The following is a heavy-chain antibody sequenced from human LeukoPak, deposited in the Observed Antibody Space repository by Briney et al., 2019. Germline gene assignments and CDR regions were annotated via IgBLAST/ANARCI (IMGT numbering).Heavy chain of an antibody. CDR2: ISSSSSYI. Sequence: GGSLRLSCAASGFTFSLYSMNWVRQAPGKGLEWVSSISSSSSYIYYADSVKGRFTISRDNAKNSLYLQMNSLRAEDTAVYYCAREGDYGDYVLDYWGQGTLVTVSS. CDR1: GFTFSLYS. V-gene: IGHV3-21*01. D-gene: IGHD4-17*01. J-gene: IGHJ4*02. CDR3: AREGDYGDYVLDY.